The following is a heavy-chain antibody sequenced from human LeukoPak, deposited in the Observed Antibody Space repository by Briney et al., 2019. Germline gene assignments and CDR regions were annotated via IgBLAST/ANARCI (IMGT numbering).Heavy chain of an antibody. CDR2: INSSHSYI. D-gene: IGHD2-2*01. V-gene: IGHV3-21*01. CDR1: GFTFSSYS. Sequence: GGPLRLSCAASGFTFSSYSMMWVRQAPGKGLEWVSSINSSHSYIYYADSVKGRFTISRDNAKNSLYLQMNSLRAEDTAVYYCARDHLGGYCSSTSCYPDYWGQGTLVTVSS. J-gene: IGHJ4*02. CDR3: ARDHLGGYCSSTSCYPDY.